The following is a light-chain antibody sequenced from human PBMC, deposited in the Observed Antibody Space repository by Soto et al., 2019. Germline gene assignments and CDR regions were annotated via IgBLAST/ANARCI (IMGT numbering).Light chain of an antibody. J-gene: IGKJ1*01. CDR2: DAS. Sequence: DIQMTQSPSTLSASVGDRVPITCRASQSISTRLAWYQQKPGKAPKLLIYDASSLESGVPSRFSGSASGTDFTLTISSLQPEDFATYFCQHSYSRPLTFGRGTKVDIK. CDR1: QSISTR. V-gene: IGKV1-5*01. CDR3: QHSYSRPLT.